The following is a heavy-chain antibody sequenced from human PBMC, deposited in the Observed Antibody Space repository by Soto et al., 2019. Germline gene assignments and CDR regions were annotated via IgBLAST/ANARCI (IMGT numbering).Heavy chain of an antibody. CDR1: GVTFSSSV. CDR3: AQDPRLLVLVTFDS. Sequence: EVQLLESGGDLGQPGGSLRLSCTASGVTFSSSVMSWVRQAPGKGLEGVSTISGSGGNTYYADSVKVRFTISRDNPKNTLYLQMNSLRADDTAVYYCAQDPRLLVLVTFDSWGQGTRVTVSS. V-gene: IGHV3-23*01. CDR2: ISGSGGNT. D-gene: IGHD3-10*01. J-gene: IGHJ4*02.